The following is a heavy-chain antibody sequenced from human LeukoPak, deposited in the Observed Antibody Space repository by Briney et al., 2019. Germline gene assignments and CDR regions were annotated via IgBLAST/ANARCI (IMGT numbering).Heavy chain of an antibody. Sequence: ASVKVSCKASAYTFTTYGISWVRQAPGQGLEWMGWINLYSGGTNYAQNFQGRVTMTRDTSISTAYIDLSSLRSDDTAVYYCARVAGGDWYYFDYWGQGTLVTVSS. CDR2: INLYSGGT. D-gene: IGHD2-21*02. CDR1: AYTFTTYG. CDR3: ARVAGGDWYYFDY. J-gene: IGHJ4*02. V-gene: IGHV1-2*02.